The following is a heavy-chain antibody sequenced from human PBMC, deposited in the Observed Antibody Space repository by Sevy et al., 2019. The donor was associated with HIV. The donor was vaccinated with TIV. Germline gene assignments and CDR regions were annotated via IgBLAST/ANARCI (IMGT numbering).Heavy chain of an antibody. CDR3: ARDPVDLGIRNGQLVPRSRYYYYYGMDV. J-gene: IGHJ6*02. CDR1: GFTFSSYA. D-gene: IGHD6-6*01. Sequence: GGSLRLSCAASGFTFSSYAMHWVRQAPGKGLEWVAVISYDGSNKYYADSVKGRLTISRDNSKNTLYLQMNSLRAEDTAVYYCARDPVDLGIRNGQLVPRSRYYYYYGMDVWGQGTTVTVSS. CDR2: ISYDGSNK. V-gene: IGHV3-30-3*01.